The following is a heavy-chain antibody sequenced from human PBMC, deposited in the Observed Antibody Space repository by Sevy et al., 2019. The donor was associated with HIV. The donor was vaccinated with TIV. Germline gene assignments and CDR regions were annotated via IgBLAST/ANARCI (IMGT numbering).Heavy chain of an antibody. CDR1: GFTFSNAW. CDR2: IKSKTDGGTT. V-gene: IGHV3-15*01. D-gene: IGHD4-17*01. CDR3: TTGTVTTSHYYYYGMDV. Sequence: GGSLRLSCAASGFTFSNAWMSWVRQAPGKGLEWVGRIKSKTDGGTTDYAAPVKGRLTISRDDSKNTLYLQMNSLKTEDTAVYYCTTGTVTTSHYYYYGMDVWGQGTTVTVSS. J-gene: IGHJ6*02.